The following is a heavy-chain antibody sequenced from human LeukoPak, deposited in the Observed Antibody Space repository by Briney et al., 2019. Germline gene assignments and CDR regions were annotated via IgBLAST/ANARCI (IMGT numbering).Heavy chain of an antibody. D-gene: IGHD1-26*01. CDR1: GASISSYY. CDR2: LFYTGST. Sequence: SETLSLTCTVSGASISSYYWGWIRQSPGKGMEWIASLFYTGSTNYNPSLKSRVTISVDTSKNQFSLKLSSVTAADTAVYYCARGGISGSYYGYWGQGTLVTVSS. J-gene: IGHJ4*02. CDR3: ARGGISGSYYGY. V-gene: IGHV4-59*12.